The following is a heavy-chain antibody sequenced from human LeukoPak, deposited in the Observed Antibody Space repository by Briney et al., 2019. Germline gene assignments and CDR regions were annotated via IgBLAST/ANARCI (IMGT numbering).Heavy chain of an antibody. J-gene: IGHJ4*02. D-gene: IGHD1-14*01. CDR1: GLTFSTSG. CDR2: IGPTGSDR. V-gene: IGHV3-21*06. CDR3: ATETNGRHYDY. Sequence: GGSLRLSCTASGLTFSTSGFNWVRQAPGKGLEWAASIGPTGSDRYHADSIKGRFTISRDNANNFLYLQMNSLRAEDTAVYYCATETNGRHYDYWGQGTLLTVSS.